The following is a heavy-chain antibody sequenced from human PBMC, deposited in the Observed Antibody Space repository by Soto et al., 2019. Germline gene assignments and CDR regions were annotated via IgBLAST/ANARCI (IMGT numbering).Heavy chain of an antibody. Sequence: GASVKVSCKAVRYIFTNYGVSWVRQAPGQGLEWMGWITTYNGNTEYAQKFQGRVTMTTDASTSTAYMELGSLRSDDKAIYYCARALTGYGKDVWGQGTTVTGSS. CDR3: ARALTGYGKDV. CDR2: ITTYNGNT. J-gene: IGHJ6*02. V-gene: IGHV1-18*01. CDR1: RYIFTNYG.